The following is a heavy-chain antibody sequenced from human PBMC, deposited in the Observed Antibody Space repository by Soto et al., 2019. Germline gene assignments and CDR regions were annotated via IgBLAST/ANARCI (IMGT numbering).Heavy chain of an antibody. J-gene: IGHJ6*02. CDR1: GFTFSSYD. CDR3: ARDHHIIVGDGYYYYGMDV. V-gene: IGHV3-13*01. Sequence: HPGGSLRLSCAASGFTFSSYDMHWVRQATGKGLEWVSAIGTAGDTYYPGSVKGRFTISRENAKNSLYLQMNSLRAEDTAVYYCARDHHIIVGDGYYYYGMDVWGQGTTVTVSS. D-gene: IGHD1-26*01. CDR2: IGTAGDT.